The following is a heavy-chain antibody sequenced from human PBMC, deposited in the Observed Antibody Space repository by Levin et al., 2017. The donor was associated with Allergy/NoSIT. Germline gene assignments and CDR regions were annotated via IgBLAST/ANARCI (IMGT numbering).Heavy chain of an antibody. CDR3: ARGEEPNSSSRTRSLYGMDV. CDR2: IIPIFGTA. Sequence: SVKVSCKASGGTFSSYAISWVRQAPGQGLEWMGGIIPIFGTANYAQKFQGRVTITADESTSTAYMELSSLRSEDTAVYYCARGEEPNSSSRTRSLYGMDVWGQGTTVTVSS. J-gene: IGHJ6*02. V-gene: IGHV1-69*13. CDR1: GGTFSSYA. D-gene: IGHD6-6*01.